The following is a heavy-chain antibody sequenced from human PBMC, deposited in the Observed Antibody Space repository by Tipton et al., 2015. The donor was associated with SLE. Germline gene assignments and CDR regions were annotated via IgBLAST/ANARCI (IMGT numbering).Heavy chain of an antibody. CDR2: INPNSGGT. CDR1: GYTFTGYY. Sequence: QSGAEVKKPGASVKVSCKASGYTFTGYYMHWVRQAPGQGLEWMGWINPNSGGTNYAQKFQGRVTMTRDTSISTAYMELRSLRSDDTAVYYCARDRNSGYSSSWFGYYYNGMDVWGQGTTVTVSS. D-gene: IGHD6-13*01. J-gene: IGHJ6*02. V-gene: IGHV1-2*02. CDR3: ARDRNSGYSSSWFGYYYNGMDV.